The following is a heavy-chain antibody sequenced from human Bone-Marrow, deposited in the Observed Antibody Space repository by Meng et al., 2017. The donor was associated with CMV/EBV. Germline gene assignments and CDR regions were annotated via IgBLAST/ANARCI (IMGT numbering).Heavy chain of an antibody. CDR2: IIPIFGTR. CDR3: ARGWGGDQEAIDY. V-gene: IGHV1-69*01. Sequence: KASGGNFRRYAIRWVRQAPGQGLEWMGVIIPIFGTRNYAQKFQGRVTITADESTTTAYMDLSSLRSEDTAVYYCARGWGGDQEAIDYWGQGTLVTVSS. D-gene: IGHD4-17*01. CDR1: GGNFRRYA. J-gene: IGHJ4*02.